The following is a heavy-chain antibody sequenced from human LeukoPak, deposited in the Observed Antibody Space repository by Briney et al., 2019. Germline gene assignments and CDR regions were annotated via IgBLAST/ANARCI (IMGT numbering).Heavy chain of an antibody. CDR3: ARKGPANYYYYYMDV. CDR2: MNPNSGNT. CDR1: GYTFTSYD. V-gene: IGHV1-8*01. J-gene: IGHJ6*03. D-gene: IGHD2-2*01. Sequence: GASVRDSCKASGYTFTSYDINWVRQATGQGPEWMGWMNPNSGNTGYAQKFQGRVTMTRNTSISTAYMELSSLRSEDTAVYFCARKGPANYYYYYMDVWGKGTTVTVSS.